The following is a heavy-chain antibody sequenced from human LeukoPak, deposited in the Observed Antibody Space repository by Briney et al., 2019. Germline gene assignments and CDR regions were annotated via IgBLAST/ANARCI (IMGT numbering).Heavy chain of an antibody. CDR1: GYTFAGQY. D-gene: IGHD3-22*01. J-gene: IGHJ4*02. CDR2: INPKSGGT. Sequence: ASVKVSCKASGYTFAGQYVHWVRQAPGQGLEWMGWINPKSGGTNYAQKFQGRVTMTRDTSINTAYMDLSRLRSDDTAVYYCARGRNSVYYFNVVAPSYFDYWGQGTLVTVSS. V-gene: IGHV1-2*02. CDR3: ARGRNSVYYFNVVAPSYFDY.